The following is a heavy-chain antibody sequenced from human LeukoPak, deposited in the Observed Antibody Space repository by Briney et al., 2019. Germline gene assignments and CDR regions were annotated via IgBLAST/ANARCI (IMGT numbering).Heavy chain of an antibody. CDR1: GYTFTSYY. Sequence: ASVKVSCKASGYTFTSYYMHGVRQAPGQGLEWMGIINPSGGSTSYAQKFQGRVTMTRDMSTSTVYMELSSLRSEDTAVYYCARDLVIAAAGTGCLGYWGQGTLVTVSS. CDR3: ARDLVIAAAGTGCLGY. J-gene: IGHJ4*02. V-gene: IGHV1-46*01. D-gene: IGHD6-13*01. CDR2: INPSGGST.